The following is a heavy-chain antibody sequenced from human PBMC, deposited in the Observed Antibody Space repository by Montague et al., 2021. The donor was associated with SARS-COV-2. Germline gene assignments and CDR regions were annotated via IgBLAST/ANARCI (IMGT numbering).Heavy chain of an antibody. Sequence: SETLSLTCTVSGGSIISSDHYWAWIRQPPGGALGWIGNIFYSGTTYYNLSLQSRVTISIDTSKNQFSLKVTSVVAADTAVYYCVRDGDCAPPSGMDVWGHGATVIVSS. J-gene: IGHJ6*02. CDR2: IFYSGTT. V-gene: IGHV4-39*07. CDR1: GGSIISSDHY. D-gene: IGHD2-21*02. CDR3: VRDGDCAPPSGMDV.